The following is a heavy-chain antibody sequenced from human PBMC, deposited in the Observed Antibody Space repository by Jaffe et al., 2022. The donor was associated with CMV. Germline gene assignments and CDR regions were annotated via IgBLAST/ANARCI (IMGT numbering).Heavy chain of an antibody. J-gene: IGHJ6*03. D-gene: IGHD4-17*01. CDR3: ARARPMTTVTTLYYYYYMDV. V-gene: IGHV1-18*04. CDR1: GYTFTSYG. Sequence: QVQLVQSGAEVKKPGASVKVSCKASGYTFTSYGISWVRQAPGQGLEWMGWISAYNGNTNYAQKLQGRVTMTTDTSTSTAYMELRSLRSDDTAVYYCARARPMTTVTTLYYYYYMDVWGKGTTVTVSS. CDR2: ISAYNGNT.